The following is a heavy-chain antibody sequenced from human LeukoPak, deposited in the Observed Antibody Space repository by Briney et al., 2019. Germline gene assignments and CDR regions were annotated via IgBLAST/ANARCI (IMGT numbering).Heavy chain of an antibody. V-gene: IGHV5-10-1*01. D-gene: IGHD2-2*01. CDR2: IDPSDSYT. CDR1: GYSFTSYW. J-gene: IGHJ4*02. Sequence: GEALKISCKGSGYSFTSYWISWVRQRPGKGVEWMGRIDPSDSYTNYSPSFQGHVTISADKSISTAYLQWSSLKASDTAMYYCARRQGCSSTSCPPDYWGQGTLVTVSS. CDR3: ARRQGCSSTSCPPDY.